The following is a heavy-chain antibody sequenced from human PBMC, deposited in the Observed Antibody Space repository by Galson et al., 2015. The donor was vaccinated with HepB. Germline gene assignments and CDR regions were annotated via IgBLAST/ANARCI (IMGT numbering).Heavy chain of an antibody. D-gene: IGHD4-17*01. V-gene: IGHV1-69*06. J-gene: IGHJ6*02. CDR1: GGTFSSYA. Sequence: SEKVSCKASGGTFSSYAISWVRQAPGQGLEWMGGIIPIFGTANYAQKFQGRVTITADKSTSTAYMELSSLRSEDTAVYYCARDGGGYDYGDYYSRYYYGMDVWGQGTTVTVSS. CDR2: IIPIFGTA. CDR3: ARDGGGYDYGDYYSRYYYGMDV.